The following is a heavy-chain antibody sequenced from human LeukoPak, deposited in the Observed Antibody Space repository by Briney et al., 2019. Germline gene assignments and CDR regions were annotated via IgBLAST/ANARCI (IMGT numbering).Heavy chain of an antibody. CDR1: GFTFDDYG. CDR2: ISGSGGST. CDR3: AKEIYDSSGTDAFDI. J-gene: IGHJ3*02. D-gene: IGHD3-22*01. V-gene: IGHV3-23*01. Sequence: GGSLRLSCAASGFTFDDYGMSWVRQAPGKGLEWVSAISGSGGSTYYADFVKGRFTISRDNSKNTLYLQMNSLRAEDSAVYYCAKEIYDSSGTDAFDIWGQGTMVTVSS.